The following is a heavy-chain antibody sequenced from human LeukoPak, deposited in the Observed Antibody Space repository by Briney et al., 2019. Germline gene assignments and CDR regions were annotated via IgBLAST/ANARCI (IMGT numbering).Heavy chain of an antibody. CDR3: ARGRSREGNYFDY. CDR1: GGSFSGYY. Sequence: SETLSLTCAVYGGSFSGYYWSWIRQPPGKGLEWIGEINHSGSTNYNPSLKSRVTISVDTSKKQFSLNLSSVTAADTAGYYLARGRSREGNYFDYGGQGTLVPSPQ. CDR2: INHSGST. J-gene: IGHJ4*02. V-gene: IGHV4-34*01.